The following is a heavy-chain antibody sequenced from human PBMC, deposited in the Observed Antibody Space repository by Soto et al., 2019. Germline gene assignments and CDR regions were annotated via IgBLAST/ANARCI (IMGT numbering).Heavy chain of an antibody. CDR3: AKDLGIVVVPAAFFLGY. J-gene: IGHJ4*02. CDR2: ISGSGGST. D-gene: IGHD2-2*03. V-gene: IGHV3-23*01. CDR1: GFTFSSCA. Sequence: GGSLRLSCAASGFTFSSCAMGWVRQAPGKGLEWVSAISGSGGSTYYADSVKGRFTISRDNSKNTLYLQMNSLRAEDTAVYYCAKDLGIVVVPAAFFLGYWGQGTLVTVSS.